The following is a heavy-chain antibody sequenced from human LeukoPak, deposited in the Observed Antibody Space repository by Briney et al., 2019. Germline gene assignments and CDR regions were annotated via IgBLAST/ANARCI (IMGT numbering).Heavy chain of an antibody. Sequence: GGSLRLSCAASGFTFSSYAMSWVRQAPGKGLEWVSAISGSGGSTYYADSVEGRFTISRDNSKNTLYLQMNSLRAEDTAVYYCAKDTYDSSGYPQWFDPWGRGTLVTVSS. CDR2: ISGSGGST. J-gene: IGHJ5*02. CDR3: AKDTYDSSGYPQWFDP. CDR1: GFTFSSYA. D-gene: IGHD3-22*01. V-gene: IGHV3-23*01.